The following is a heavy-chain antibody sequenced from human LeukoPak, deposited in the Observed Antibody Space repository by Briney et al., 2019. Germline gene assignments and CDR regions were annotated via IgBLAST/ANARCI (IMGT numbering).Heavy chain of an antibody. Sequence: ASVKVSCEASGYTFTSYDINWVRQATGQGLEWMGWMNPNSGNTGYAQKFQGRVTMTRNTSISTAYMELSSLRSEDTAVYYCARYAARPEDYYGMDVWGQGTTVTVSS. CDR1: GYTFTSYD. V-gene: IGHV1-8*01. CDR2: MNPNSGNT. J-gene: IGHJ6*02. D-gene: IGHD6-6*01. CDR3: ARYAARPEDYYGMDV.